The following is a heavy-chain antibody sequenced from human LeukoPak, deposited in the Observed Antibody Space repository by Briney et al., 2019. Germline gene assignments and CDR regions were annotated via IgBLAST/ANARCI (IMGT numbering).Heavy chain of an antibody. Sequence: ASVKVSCKASGYTLTRYYMHWVRRAPGQPREGMGIINPSVGSTGYAQKFQGKVTMTRDTPTSTVYLELSSLRSEDTAVYYCARGGGTVPRDPYYYYMDVWGKGTTVTVSS. CDR2: INPSVGST. CDR3: ARGGGTVPRDPYYYYMDV. V-gene: IGHV1-46*01. J-gene: IGHJ6*03. D-gene: IGHD4-17*01. CDR1: GYTLTRYY.